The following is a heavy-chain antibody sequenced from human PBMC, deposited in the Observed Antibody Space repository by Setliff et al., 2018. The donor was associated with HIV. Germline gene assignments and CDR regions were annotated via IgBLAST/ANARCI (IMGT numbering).Heavy chain of an antibody. Sequence: ASETLSLTCTVSGGSISSGDYYWSWIRQPPGKGLEWIGYISYSGSTYYNPSLKSRVTISVDTSENQFSLKLSSVTAADTAVYYCARDGFWSGYIDYWGQGTLVTVSS. CDR1: GGSISSGDYY. D-gene: IGHD3-3*01. CDR3: ARDGFWSGYIDY. V-gene: IGHV4-30-4*08. CDR2: ISYSGST. J-gene: IGHJ4*02.